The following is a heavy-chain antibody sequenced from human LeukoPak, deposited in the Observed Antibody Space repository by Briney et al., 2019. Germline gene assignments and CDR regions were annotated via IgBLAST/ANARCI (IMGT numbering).Heavy chain of an antibody. J-gene: IGHJ4*02. CDR1: GFTFDDYA. V-gene: IGHV3-9*01. D-gene: IGHD5-12*01. CDR3: AKDRRGYSGYDETDTFDY. CDR2: ISWNSGSI. Sequence: QPGGSLRLSCAASGFTFDDYAMHWVRQAPGKGLEWVSGISWNSGSIGYADSVKGRFTISRDNAKNSLYLQMNSLRAEDTALYYCAKDRRGYSGYDETDTFDYWGQGTLVTVSS.